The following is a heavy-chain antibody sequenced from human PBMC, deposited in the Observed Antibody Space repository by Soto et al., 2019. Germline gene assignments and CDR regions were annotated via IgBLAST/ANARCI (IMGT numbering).Heavy chain of an antibody. CDR3: ARDGDYFVSGTYGYLDY. CDR2: IRSKAYGGTT. J-gene: IGHJ4*02. D-gene: IGHD3-10*01. V-gene: IGHV3-49*04. CDR1: GFTFDDYA. Sequence: PGGSLRLSCRASGFTFDDYAMSWVRQAPGKGLEWVGFIRSKAYGGTTEYAASVRGRFTISRDDSKSFAYLQMNSLKTEDTAVYFCARDGDYFVSGTYGYLDYWGLGTLVTVS.